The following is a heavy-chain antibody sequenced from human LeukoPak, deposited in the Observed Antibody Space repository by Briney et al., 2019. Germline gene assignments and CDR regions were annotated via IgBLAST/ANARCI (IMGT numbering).Heavy chain of an antibody. Sequence: ASVKVSCKASGYTFTSYGISWVRQAPGQGLEWMGRISAYNGDTNYAQKLQGRVTMTTDTSTSTAYMELRSLRSDDTAVYYCAREESYDSSGYPFDYWGQGTLVTVSS. CDR2: ISAYNGDT. CDR3: AREESYDSSGYPFDY. V-gene: IGHV1-18*01. D-gene: IGHD3-22*01. CDR1: GYTFTSYG. J-gene: IGHJ4*02.